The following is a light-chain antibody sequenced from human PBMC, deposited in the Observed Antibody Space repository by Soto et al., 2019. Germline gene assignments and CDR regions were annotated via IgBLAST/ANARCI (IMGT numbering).Light chain of an antibody. CDR3: QHYNNWPPWT. V-gene: IGKV3-15*01. CDR1: QSVSSN. J-gene: IGKJ1*01. CDR2: GAS. Sequence: ETVMTQSPATLSVSPGERVTLSCRASQSVSSNLAWYQQKPGQAPRLLIHGASTRAPGVPARFGGSGSETEFTLTISSLQSEDFAVYYCQHYNNWPPWTFGQGTKVEVK.